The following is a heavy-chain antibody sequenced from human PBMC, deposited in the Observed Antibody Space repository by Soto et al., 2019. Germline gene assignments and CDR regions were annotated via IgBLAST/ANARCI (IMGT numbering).Heavy chain of an antibody. CDR1: GGSISSGGYY. CDR2: IYYSGST. CDR3: ARDGTYYYDSSGYLGAFDI. J-gene: IGHJ3*02. Sequence: QVQLQESGPGLVKPSQTLSLTCTVSGGSISSGGYYWSWIRQHPGKVLEWIGYIYYSGSTYYNPSLQSRVTISVDTSKNQFSLKLSSVTAADTAVYYCARDGTYYYDSSGYLGAFDIWGQGTMVTVSS. V-gene: IGHV4-31*03. D-gene: IGHD3-22*01.